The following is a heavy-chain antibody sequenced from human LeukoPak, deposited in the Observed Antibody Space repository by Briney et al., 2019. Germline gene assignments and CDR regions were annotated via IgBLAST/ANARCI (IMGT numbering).Heavy chain of an antibody. V-gene: IGHV4-39*01. D-gene: IGHD6-19*01. CDR1: GGSISSSGYY. CDR2: IYYTGST. J-gene: IGHJ4*02. CDR3: AVGGAVAGTHD. Sequence: SETLSLTCTVSGGSISSSGYYWGWIRQPPRKGLEWIVSIYYTGSTYYNPSLKSRVTISADTSKNQFSLRLSSVTAADTAVYYCAVGGAVAGTHDWGQGALVTVSS.